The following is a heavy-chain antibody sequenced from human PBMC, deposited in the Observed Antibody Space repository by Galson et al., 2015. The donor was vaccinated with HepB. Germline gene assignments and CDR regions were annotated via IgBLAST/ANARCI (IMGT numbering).Heavy chain of an antibody. Sequence: SVKVSCKASGYIFTRYNMQWVRQAPGQGLEWMGIINPSGGSTTYAQKFQGRVTMTRDTSTRIVYMELSGLRSEDTAVYYCARSGYGDYGGRTLDIWGQGTTVIVS. CDR1: GYIFTRYN. D-gene: IGHD4-17*01. V-gene: IGHV1-46*01. CDR3: ARSGYGDYGGRTLDI. CDR2: INPSGGST. J-gene: IGHJ3*02.